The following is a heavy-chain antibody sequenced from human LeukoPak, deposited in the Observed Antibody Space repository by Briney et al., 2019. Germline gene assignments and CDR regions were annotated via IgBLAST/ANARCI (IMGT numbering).Heavy chain of an antibody. CDR1: GGSISSGGYY. Sequence: SETLSLTCTVSGGSISSGGYYWSWIRKRSGKGLEWIGYIYYSGSTYYNPSLKSRVTISVDTSKNQFSLKLSSVTAADTAVYYCASSVVPLNFDYWGQGTLVTVSS. V-gene: IGHV4-31*03. CDR2: IYYSGST. CDR3: ASSVVPLNFDY. D-gene: IGHD2-15*01. J-gene: IGHJ4*02.